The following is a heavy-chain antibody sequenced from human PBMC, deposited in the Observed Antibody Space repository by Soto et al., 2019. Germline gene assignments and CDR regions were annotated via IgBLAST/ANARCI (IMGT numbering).Heavy chain of an antibody. CDR1: GFTFSSYW. Sequence: GGSLRLSCAASGFTFSSYWMHWVRQAPGKGLVWVSRINSDGSSTSYADSVKGRFTISRDNAKNTLYLQMNSLRAEDAAVYYCARMDTAMVNEYFQHWGQGTLVTVSS. CDR2: INSDGSST. CDR3: ARMDTAMVNEYFQH. J-gene: IGHJ1*01. D-gene: IGHD5-18*01. V-gene: IGHV3-74*01.